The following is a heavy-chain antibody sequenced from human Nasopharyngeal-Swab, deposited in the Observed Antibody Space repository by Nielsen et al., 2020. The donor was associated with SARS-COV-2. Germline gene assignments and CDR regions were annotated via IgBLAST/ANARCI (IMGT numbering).Heavy chain of an antibody. D-gene: IGHD3-3*01. CDR2: ISSSGSTI. CDR3: ARDRAIFGVETVGY. CDR1: GFTFSDYY. Sequence: GESLKISCAASGFTFSDYYISWIRQAPGKGLEWVSYISSSGSTIYYADSVKGRFTISRDNAKNSLYLQMNSLRAEDTAVYYCARDRAIFGVETVGYWGQGTLVTVSS. J-gene: IGHJ4*02. V-gene: IGHV3-11*01.